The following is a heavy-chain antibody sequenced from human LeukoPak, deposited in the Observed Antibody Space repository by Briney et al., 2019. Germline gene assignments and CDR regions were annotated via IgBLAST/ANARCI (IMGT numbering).Heavy chain of an antibody. CDR3: ARFSGSYYVEFAYDT. CDR2: IYYSGST. Sequence: SETLSLTCTVSGGSISTYYWSWIRQPPGKGLEWIGYIYYSGSTNYNPSLKSRVTISVDTSKNQFSLKLSSVTAADTAVYYCARFSGSYYVEFAYDTWGQGTMVTVPS. CDR1: GGSISTYY. V-gene: IGHV4-59*01. D-gene: IGHD1-26*01. J-gene: IGHJ3*02.